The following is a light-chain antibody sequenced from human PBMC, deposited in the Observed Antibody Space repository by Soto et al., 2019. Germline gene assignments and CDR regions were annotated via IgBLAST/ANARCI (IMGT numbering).Light chain of an antibody. CDR3: AGRNVPLNPRV. CDR2: TFA. J-gene: IGLJ3*02. Sequence: QSVLTQPPSASGTPGQRVTISCSGSSSNIGSNAVNWYQQLPGTAPKLLIYTFAQRPSGVPDRFSGSKPGTSASLAISGLQSVVEAVILCAGRNVPLNPRVFGGGSRLPAL. V-gene: IGLV1-44*01. CDR1: SSNIGSNA.